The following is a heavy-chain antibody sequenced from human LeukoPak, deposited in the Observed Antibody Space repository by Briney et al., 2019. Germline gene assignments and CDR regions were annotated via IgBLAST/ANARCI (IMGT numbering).Heavy chain of an antibody. CDR2: MSAFSGYT. J-gene: IGHJ5*02. CDR1: GYSYSNYA. Sequence: ASVKVSCKASGYSYSNYAISWVRQAPGQGLEWMGWMSAFSGYTKYAQKLQGRVTMTTDTSTSTAYMELRSLRSDDTAVYYCARETIATNWFDPWGQGTLVTVSS. D-gene: IGHD4-11*01. V-gene: IGHV1-18*01. CDR3: ARETIATNWFDP.